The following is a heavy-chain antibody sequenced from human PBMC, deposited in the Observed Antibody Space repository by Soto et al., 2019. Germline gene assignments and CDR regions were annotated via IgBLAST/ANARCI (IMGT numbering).Heavy chain of an antibody. CDR2: INHSGST. V-gene: IGHV4-34*01. CDR1: GGSFSGYY. D-gene: IGHD2-21*02. Sequence: ASETLSLTCAVYGGSFSGYYWSWIRQPPGKGLEWIGEINHSGSTNYNPSLKSRVTISVDTSKNQFSLKLSSVTAADTAVYYCASCLGGGDCYSGEYFQHWGQGTLVTVSS. J-gene: IGHJ1*01. CDR3: ASCLGGGDCYSGEYFQH.